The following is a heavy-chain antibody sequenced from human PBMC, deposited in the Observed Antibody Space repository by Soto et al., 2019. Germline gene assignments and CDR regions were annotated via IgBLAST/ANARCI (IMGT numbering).Heavy chain of an antibody. CDR1: GFTFSSYG. CDR3: AKTRGVALFDY. D-gene: IGHD3-10*01. Sequence: GGSLRLSCAASGFTFSSYGMHWVRQAPGKGLEWVAVISYDGSNKYYADSVKGRFTISRDNSKNTLYLQMNSLRAEDTAVYYCAKTRGVALFDYWGQGTLVTVSS. V-gene: IGHV3-30*18. J-gene: IGHJ4*02. CDR2: ISYDGSNK.